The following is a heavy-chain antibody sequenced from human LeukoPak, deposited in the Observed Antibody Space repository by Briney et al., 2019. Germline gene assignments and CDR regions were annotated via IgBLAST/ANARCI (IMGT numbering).Heavy chain of an antibody. Sequence: ASVTVSFTASGGTFSIYAMSWVRQAPGQELEWMGGIIPIFGTANYAQKFQGRVTITADESTSTAYMELSSLRSEDTAVYYCARETELELSYHYYGMDVWGQGTTVTVSS. CDR2: IIPIFGTA. D-gene: IGHD1-7*01. CDR3: ARETELELSYHYYGMDV. J-gene: IGHJ6*02. V-gene: IGHV1-69*13. CDR1: GGTFSIYA.